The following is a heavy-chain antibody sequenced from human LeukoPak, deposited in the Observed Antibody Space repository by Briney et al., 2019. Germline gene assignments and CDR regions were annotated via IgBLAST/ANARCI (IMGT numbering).Heavy chain of an antibody. CDR3: ARAKDTAMVTGAAFDI. Sequence: GGSLRLSCAASGFTFSSYAMHWVRQAPGKGLEWVAVISYDGSNKYYADSVKGRFTISRDNPKNTLYLQMNSLRAEDTAVYYCARAKDTAMVTGAAFDIWGQGTMVTVSS. D-gene: IGHD5-18*01. CDR2: ISYDGSNK. J-gene: IGHJ3*02. V-gene: IGHV3-30-3*01. CDR1: GFTFSSYA.